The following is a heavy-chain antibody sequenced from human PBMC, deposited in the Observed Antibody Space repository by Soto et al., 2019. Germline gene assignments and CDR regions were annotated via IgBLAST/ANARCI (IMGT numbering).Heavy chain of an antibody. CDR1: GGSISSYY. D-gene: IGHD1-26*01. Sequence: SEPLSLTFTVSGGSISSYYWSWIRQPPGKGLEYIGYIYYSGSTNYNPSLKSRVTISVDTSKKQFSLKLSSVTAADTAVYYCARSLYSGSYTNWFDPWGQGTLVTVSS. J-gene: IGHJ5*02. CDR3: ARSLYSGSYTNWFDP. V-gene: IGHV4-59*01. CDR2: IYYSGST.